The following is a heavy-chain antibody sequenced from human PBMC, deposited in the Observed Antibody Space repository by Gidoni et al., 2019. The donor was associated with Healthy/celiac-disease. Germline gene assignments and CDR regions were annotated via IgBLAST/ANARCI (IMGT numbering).Heavy chain of an antibody. Sequence: EVQLLESGGGLVQPGGSLRLSCAASGFTFSSYAMSWVRQAPGKGLEWVSAISGSGGSTYYADSVKGRFTISRDNSKNTLYLQMNSLRAEDTAVYYCAKVSGRPYYYYYYGMDVWGQGTTVTVSS. J-gene: IGHJ6*02. D-gene: IGHD5-12*01. CDR3: AKVSGRPYYYYYYGMDV. CDR2: ISGSGGST. CDR1: GFTFSSYA. V-gene: IGHV3-23*01.